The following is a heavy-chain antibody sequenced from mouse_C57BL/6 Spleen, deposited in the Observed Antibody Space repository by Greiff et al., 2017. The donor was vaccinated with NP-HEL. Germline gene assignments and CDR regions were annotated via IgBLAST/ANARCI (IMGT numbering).Heavy chain of an antibody. CDR3: TPYYYGSRGGAMDY. CDR1: GYTFTDYE. D-gene: IGHD1-1*01. V-gene: IGHV1-15*01. CDR2: IDPETGGT. Sequence: LQESGAELVRPGASVTLSCKASGYTFTDYEMHWVKQTPVHGLEWIGAIDPETGGTAYNQKFKGKAILTADKSSSTAYMELRSLTSEDSAVYYCTPYYYGSRGGAMDYWGQGTSVTVSS. J-gene: IGHJ4*01.